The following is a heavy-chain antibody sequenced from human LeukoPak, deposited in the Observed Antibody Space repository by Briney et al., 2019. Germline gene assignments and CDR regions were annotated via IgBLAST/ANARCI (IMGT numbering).Heavy chain of an antibody. J-gene: IGHJ4*02. Sequence: GGSLRLSCAGSGFIVSSNYMSWVRQAAGKGLEWVSVIYGSSRTYHADSVKGRFTISRDNSKNTVYLQMDSLRAEDTAVYYCARDRADGYNYGDYFDNWGQGTLVTVSS. D-gene: IGHD5-18*01. CDR3: ARDRADGYNYGDYFDN. V-gene: IGHV3-66*01. CDR2: IYGSSRT. CDR1: GFIVSSNY.